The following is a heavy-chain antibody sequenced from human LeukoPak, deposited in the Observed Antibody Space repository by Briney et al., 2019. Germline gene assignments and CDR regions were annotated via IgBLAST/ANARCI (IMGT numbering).Heavy chain of an antibody. J-gene: IGHJ4*02. CDR2: IWYDGSNK. CDR3: AKDLRGYSYGHYYFDY. V-gene: IGHV3-33*06. Sequence: PGRSLRLSCAASGFTFSNCGMHWVRQAPGKGLEWVAVIWYDGSNKNFADSVKGRFTISRDNSKNTLYLQMNSLRAEDTAVYYCAKDLRGYSYGHYYFDYWGQGTLVTVSS. CDR1: GFTFSNCG. D-gene: IGHD5-18*01.